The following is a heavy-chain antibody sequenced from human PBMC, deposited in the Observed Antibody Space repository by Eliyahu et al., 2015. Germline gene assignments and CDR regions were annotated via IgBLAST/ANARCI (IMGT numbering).Heavy chain of an antibody. CDR2: VNWNGEST. J-gene: IGHJ4*02. V-gene: IGHV3-20*04. Sequence: EVFLVESGGGVVRPGGSLRLSCAASGFXFXDYGMAWVRQFPGKGLEWVSTVNWNGESTTYVDSVRGRFTISRDNAKNFIYLQMNSLTPEDTAIYYCVSVRGYFDSSGYSDYWGQGAQVTVSS. D-gene: IGHD3-22*01. CDR1: GFXFXDYG. CDR3: VSVRGYFDSSGYSDY.